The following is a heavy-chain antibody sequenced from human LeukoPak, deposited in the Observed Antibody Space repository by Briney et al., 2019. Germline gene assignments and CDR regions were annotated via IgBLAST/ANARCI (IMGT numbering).Heavy chain of an antibody. CDR2: IHSSGST. CDR3: ARDLAAARHDAFDI. D-gene: IGHD6-13*01. Sequence: SETLSLTCTVSGGSISSNYWSWIRRPPGKGLEWIGYIHSSGSTSYKPSLKSRVTISVDTSKNQFSLKLSSVTAADTAVYYCARDLAAARHDAFDIWGQGTMVTVSS. V-gene: IGHV4-59*01. J-gene: IGHJ3*02. CDR1: GGSISSNY.